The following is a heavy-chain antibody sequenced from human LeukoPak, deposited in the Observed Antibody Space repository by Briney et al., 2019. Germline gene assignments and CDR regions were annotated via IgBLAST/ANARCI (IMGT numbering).Heavy chain of an antibody. CDR2: IIPIFGTA. CDR1: GGTFSRYA. J-gene: IGHJ3*02. V-gene: IGHV1-69*13. D-gene: IGHD4-17*01. CDR3: ARLDYGDQSAPVVINAFDI. Sequence: ASVKVSCKASGGTFSRYAISWVRQAPGQGLEWMGAIIPIFGTANYAQKFQGRVTITADESTSTAYMKLSSLRSEDTAVYYCARLDYGDQSAPVVINAFDIWAQGTMVTVSS.